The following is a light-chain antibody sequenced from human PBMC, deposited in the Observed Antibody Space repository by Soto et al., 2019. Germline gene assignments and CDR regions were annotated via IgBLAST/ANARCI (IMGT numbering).Light chain of an antibody. CDR3: MQGTHWPWT. V-gene: IGKV2-30*02. CDR1: QSLIHSDGSTY. CDR2: EVS. J-gene: IGKJ1*01. Sequence: DVVMTQSPLSLPVTLGQPASISCTSSQSLIHSDGSTYLSWFQQRPGQSPRRLIYEVSDRDSGVPDRFSGSGSGTDFTLKISRVEAEEVGVYYCMQGTHWPWTFGQGTEVEIK.